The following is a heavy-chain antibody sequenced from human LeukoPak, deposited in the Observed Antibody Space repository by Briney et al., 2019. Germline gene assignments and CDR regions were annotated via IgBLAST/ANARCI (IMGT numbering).Heavy chain of an antibody. D-gene: IGHD2-2*01. J-gene: IGHJ5*02. CDR3: ATDITELVVPAAIRDWFDP. CDR1: GFTFSSYE. Sequence: PGGSPRLSCAASGFTFSSYEMNWVRQAPGKGLEWVSYISSSGSTIYYADSVKGRFTISRDNAKNSLYLQMNSLRAEDTAVYYCATDITELVVPAAIRDWFDPWGQGTLVTVSS. V-gene: IGHV3-48*03. CDR2: ISSSGSTI.